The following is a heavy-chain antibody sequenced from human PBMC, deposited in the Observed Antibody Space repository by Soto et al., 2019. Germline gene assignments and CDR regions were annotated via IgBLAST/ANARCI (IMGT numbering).Heavy chain of an antibody. CDR3: ATNYHASSGYYYLYLQH. D-gene: IGHD3-22*01. Sequence: GGSLRLSCAASGFTFSNYGMSWVRQAPGKGLEWVSSISGSTGYIFYADSVKGRFTISRDNVKNSLSLQMNSLRAEDTAVYYCATNYHASSGYYYLYLQHWGQGTVVTVSS. V-gene: IGHV3-21*01. CDR2: ISGSTGYI. J-gene: IGHJ1*01. CDR1: GFTFSNYG.